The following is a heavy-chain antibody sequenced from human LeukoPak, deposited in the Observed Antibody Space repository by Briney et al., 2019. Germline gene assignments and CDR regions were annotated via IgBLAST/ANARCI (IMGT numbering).Heavy chain of an antibody. CDR2: IHSDGSST. CDR3: ARGYGSGSQNSFDP. Sequence: GGSLRLSCVASGFTFSSYWVHWVRQAPGKGLVWVSRIHSDGSSTGYADSAKGRFTISRDNAKNTLYLQMNSLRAEDTAVYYCARGYGSGSQNSFDPWGQGTLVTVSS. J-gene: IGHJ5*02. V-gene: IGHV3-74*01. D-gene: IGHD3-10*01. CDR1: GFTFSSYW.